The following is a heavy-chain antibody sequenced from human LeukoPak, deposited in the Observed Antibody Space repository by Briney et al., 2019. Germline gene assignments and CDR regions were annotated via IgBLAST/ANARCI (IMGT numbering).Heavy chain of an antibody. Sequence: ASVKVSRKASGYTFTSYYMHWVRQAPGQGLEWMGIINPSGGSTSYAQKFQGRVTMTRDTSTSTVYMEQSSLRSEDTAVYYCARNKWNYYDSSGYYFFDYWGQGTLVTVSS. CDR2: INPSGGST. CDR1: GYTFTSYY. CDR3: ARNKWNYYDSSGYYFFDY. V-gene: IGHV1-46*01. J-gene: IGHJ4*02. D-gene: IGHD3-22*01.